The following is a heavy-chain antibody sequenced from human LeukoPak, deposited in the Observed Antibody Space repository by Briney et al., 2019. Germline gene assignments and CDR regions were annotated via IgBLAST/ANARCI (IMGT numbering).Heavy chain of an antibody. CDR2: IHSSGST. D-gene: IGHD3-22*01. CDR3: AREVAGYHDGSGYSRATFDC. V-gene: IGHV4-4*07. J-gene: IGHJ4*02. Sequence: SETLSLTCTVSDVSISTYWGDWIRQPDGKGLEWIGRIHSSGSTDYNPSLKTRVTMSVDTTRNQFSLKLSSVTAADTAVYYCAREVAGYHDGSGYSRATFDCWGQGTLVTVSS. CDR1: DVSISTYW.